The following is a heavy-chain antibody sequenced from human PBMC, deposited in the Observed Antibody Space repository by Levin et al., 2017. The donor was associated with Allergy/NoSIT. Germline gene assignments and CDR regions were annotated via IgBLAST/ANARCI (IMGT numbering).Heavy chain of an antibody. J-gene: IGHJ4*02. Sequence: PGGSLRLSCAASGFTFSSYSMNWVRQAPGKGLEWVSSISSSSSYIYYADSVKGRFTISRDNAKNSLYLQMNSLRAEDTAVYYCARTPVGMATQHLDFDYWGQGTLVTVSS. CDR1: GFTFSSYS. D-gene: IGHD5-24*01. CDR2: ISSSSSYI. V-gene: IGHV3-21*01. CDR3: ARTPVGMATQHLDFDY.